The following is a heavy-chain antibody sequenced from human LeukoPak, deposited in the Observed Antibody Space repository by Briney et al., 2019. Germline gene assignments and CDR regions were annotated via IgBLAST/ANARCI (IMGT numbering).Heavy chain of an antibody. Sequence: GGSLRLSCAASGFTFSSYWMSWVRQAPGKGLEWVANIKQDGSEKYYVDSVKGRFTISRDNAKNSLYLQMNSLRAEDTAVYYCARDWYYYDSSGGDYWGQGTLVTVSS. J-gene: IGHJ4*02. V-gene: IGHV3-7*01. CDR2: IKQDGSEK. CDR3: ARDWYYYDSSGGDY. D-gene: IGHD3-22*01. CDR1: GFTFSSYW.